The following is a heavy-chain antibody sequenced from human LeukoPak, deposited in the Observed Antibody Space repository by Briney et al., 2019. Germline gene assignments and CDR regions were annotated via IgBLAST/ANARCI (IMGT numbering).Heavy chain of an antibody. CDR3: ARAGNYYFDL. CDR2: MNADGRTI. J-gene: IGHJ2*01. V-gene: IGHV3-74*01. Sequence: GGSLRLSCAASGFTFSSSWMHWVRQGPGKGLVWVARMNADGRTINYADSVKGRFAISRDNAKNTLYLQMNSLRTEDAAVYYCARAGNYYFDLWGRGTQVTVSS. CDR1: GFTFSSSW. D-gene: IGHD1-7*01.